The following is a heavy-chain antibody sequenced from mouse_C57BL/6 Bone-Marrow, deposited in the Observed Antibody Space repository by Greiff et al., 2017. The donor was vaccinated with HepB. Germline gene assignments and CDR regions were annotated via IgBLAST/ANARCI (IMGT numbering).Heavy chain of an antibody. D-gene: IGHD2-3*01. J-gene: IGHJ3*01. Sequence: QVQLQQPGAELVKPGASVKVSCKASGYTFTSYWMHWVKQRPGQGLEWIGRIHPSDSDTNYNQKFKGKATLTVDKSTSTSYMQLSSLTSKDSAVYYFAIDGYYPAWFAYWGQGTLVTVST. CDR1: GYTFTSYW. V-gene: IGHV1-74*01. CDR2: IHPSDSDT. CDR3: AIDGYYPAWFAY.